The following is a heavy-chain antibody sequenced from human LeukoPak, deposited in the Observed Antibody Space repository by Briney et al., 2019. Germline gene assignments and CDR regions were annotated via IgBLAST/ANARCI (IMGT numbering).Heavy chain of an antibody. CDR2: IYSSGST. D-gene: IGHD3-22*01. Sequence: PSETLSLTCTVSGGSISSYSWSWIRQPPGKGLEWIGYIYSSGSTNYNPSLKSRVTISVDTSKNQFSPKLSSVTAADTAVYYCARVPPYYYDSSGYFVAAFDIWGLGTMVTVSS. CDR1: GGSISSYS. J-gene: IGHJ3*02. CDR3: ARVPPYYYDSSGYFVAAFDI. V-gene: IGHV4-59*01.